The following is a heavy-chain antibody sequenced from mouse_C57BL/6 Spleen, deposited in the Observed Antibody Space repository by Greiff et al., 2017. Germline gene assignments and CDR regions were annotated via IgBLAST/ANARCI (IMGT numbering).Heavy chain of an antibody. CDR3: VRGFHFDY. J-gene: IGHJ2*01. V-gene: IGHV10-1*01. Sequence: VKDRFTISRDDSESMLYLQMNNLKTEDTAMYYCVRGFHFDYWGQGTTLTVSS.